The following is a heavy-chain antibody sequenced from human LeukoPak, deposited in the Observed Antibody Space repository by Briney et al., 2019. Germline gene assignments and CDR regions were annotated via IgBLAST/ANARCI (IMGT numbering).Heavy chain of an antibody. CDR2: IYSGGST. V-gene: IGHV3-66*01. CDR3: ARNSVAPEYYYFGMDV. J-gene: IGHJ6*02. D-gene: IGHD4-23*01. Sequence: GGSLRLSCAASGFTVSSNYMSWVRQAPGKGLEWVSVIYSGGSTYYADSVKGRFTISRDNSKNTLYLQMNSLRAEDTAVYYCARNSVAPEYYYFGMDVWGQGTSVTVSS. CDR1: GFTVSSNY.